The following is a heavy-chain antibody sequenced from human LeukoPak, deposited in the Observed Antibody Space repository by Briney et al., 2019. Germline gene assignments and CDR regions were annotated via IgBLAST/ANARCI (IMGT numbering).Heavy chain of an antibody. CDR3: ARDRFSTYDFWSGYPKFDY. V-gene: IGHV3-48*03. J-gene: IGHJ4*02. Sequence: GGSLRLSCAASGFTFNSYEMNWVRQAPGKWLEWVSYISSSGSTIYYADSVKGRFTISRDNAKNSLYLQMNSLRAEDTAVYYCARDRFSTYDFWSGYPKFDYWGQGTLVTVSS. CDR2: ISSSGSTI. D-gene: IGHD3-3*01. CDR1: GFTFNSYE.